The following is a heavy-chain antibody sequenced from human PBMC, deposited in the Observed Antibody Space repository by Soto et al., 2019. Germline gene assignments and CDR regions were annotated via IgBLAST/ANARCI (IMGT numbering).Heavy chain of an antibody. Sequence: GGSLRLSCAASGFTFSSYAMSWVRQAPGKGLEWVSAISGSGGSTYYADSVKGRFTISRDNAKNSLYLQMNSLRAEDTAVYYCARDGAFGGVIVMYAFDIWGQGTMVTVSS. D-gene: IGHD3-16*02. CDR3: ARDGAFGGVIVMYAFDI. CDR1: GFTFSSYA. CDR2: ISGSGGST. V-gene: IGHV3-23*01. J-gene: IGHJ3*02.